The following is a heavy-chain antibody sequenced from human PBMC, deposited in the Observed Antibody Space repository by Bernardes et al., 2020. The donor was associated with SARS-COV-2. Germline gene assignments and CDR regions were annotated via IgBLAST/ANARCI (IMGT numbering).Heavy chain of an antibody. V-gene: IGHV3-7*04. CDR3: AKGGWYPDY. CDR1: GFIFSTSW. CDR2: IKQDGSEK. D-gene: IGHD6-19*01. J-gene: IGHJ4*02. Sequence: GGSLRLSRAASGFIFSTSWMSWVRQAPGKVLEWVAYIKQDGSEKYYVDSVEGRFTISRDNAKNSLYLQMNSLRAEDTAVYYCAKGGWYPDYWGQGTLVTVSS.